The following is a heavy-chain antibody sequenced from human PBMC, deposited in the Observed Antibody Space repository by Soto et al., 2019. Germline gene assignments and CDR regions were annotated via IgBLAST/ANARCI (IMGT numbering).Heavy chain of an antibody. V-gene: IGHV1-8*01. Sequence: VASVKVSCKASGYTFTSYDINWVRQATGQGLEWMGWMNPNSGNTGYAQKFQGRVTMTRNTSISTAYMELSSLRSEDTAVYYCVRIGYSSSWYVKVSYYYYYGMDVWGQGTTVTVSS. CDR2: MNPNSGNT. J-gene: IGHJ6*02. CDR3: VRIGYSSSWYVKVSYYYYYGMDV. D-gene: IGHD6-13*01. CDR1: GYTFTSYD.